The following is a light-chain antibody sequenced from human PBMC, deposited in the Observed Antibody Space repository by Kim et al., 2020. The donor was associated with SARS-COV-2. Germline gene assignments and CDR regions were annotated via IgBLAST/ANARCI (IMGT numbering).Light chain of an antibody. J-gene: IGLJ3*02. V-gene: IGLV3-19*01. CDR1: SLRSYY. Sequence: ALRQIVRITCQGDSLRSYYASWYQQKPGQAPVLVIYGKNNRPSGIPDRFSGYRSGNTASLTITGAQAEDEADYYCNSRESSGNHWVLGGGTQLTVL. CDR2: GKN. CDR3: NSRESSGNHWV.